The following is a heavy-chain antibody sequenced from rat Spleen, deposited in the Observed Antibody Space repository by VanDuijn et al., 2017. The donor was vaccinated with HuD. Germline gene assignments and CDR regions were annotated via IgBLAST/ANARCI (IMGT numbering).Heavy chain of an antibody. J-gene: IGHJ4*01. V-gene: IGHV5-29*01. CDR1: GFTFSDYY. CDR3: ARHEITSYVMDA. Sequence: EVQLVESDGGLVQPGRSLKLSCAASGFTFSDYYIAWVRQAPTKGLEWVATISYDGRNSYYRDSVKGRFTISRDNAKNTLYLQMNSLTSEDTATYYCARHEITSYVMDAWGQGASVTVSS. D-gene: IGHD1-10*01. CDR2: ISYDGRNS.